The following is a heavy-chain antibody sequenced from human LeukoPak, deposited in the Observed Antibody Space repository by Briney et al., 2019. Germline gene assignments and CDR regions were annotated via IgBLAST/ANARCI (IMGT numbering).Heavy chain of an antibody. CDR1: GFTFDDYG. V-gene: IGHV3-23*01. CDR2: ITDSGGST. D-gene: IGHD3-10*01. CDR3: AKDLILWFGEPTGGDWFDP. J-gene: IGHJ5*02. Sequence: GGSLRLSCAASGFTFDDYGMSWVRQAPGKGLEWVSSITDSGGSTYYADSVKGRFTISRDNSKNTLYLQMNSLRAEDTAVYYCAKDLILWFGEPTGGDWFDPWGQGTLVTVSS.